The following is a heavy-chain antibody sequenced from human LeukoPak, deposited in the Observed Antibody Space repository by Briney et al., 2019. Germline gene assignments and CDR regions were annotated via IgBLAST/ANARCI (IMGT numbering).Heavy chain of an antibody. V-gene: IGHV3-53*01. Sequence: GGSLRPSCAASGFTVSSNYMSWVRQAPGKGLEWVSVIYSGGSTYYADSVKGRFTISRDNSKDTLYLQMNSLRAEDTAVYYCARDSISRIAAAAYYFDYWGQGTLVTVSS. D-gene: IGHD6-13*01. J-gene: IGHJ4*02. CDR2: IYSGGST. CDR3: ARDSISRIAAAAYYFDY. CDR1: GFTVSSNY.